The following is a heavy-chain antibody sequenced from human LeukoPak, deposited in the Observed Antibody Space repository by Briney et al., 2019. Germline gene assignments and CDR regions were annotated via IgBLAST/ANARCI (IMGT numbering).Heavy chain of an antibody. J-gene: IGHJ6*03. CDR1: GGSFSGYY. CDR3: ARFRGDYGPHYYYYYYMDV. Sequence: SETLSLTCAVSGGSFSGYYWSWVRQPPGKGLEWIGEINHSGSTNYNPSLKSRVTISVDTSKNQFSLKLSSVTAADTAVYYCARFRGDYGPHYYYYYYMDVWGKGTTVTVSS. D-gene: IGHD4-17*01. CDR2: INHSGST. V-gene: IGHV4-34*01.